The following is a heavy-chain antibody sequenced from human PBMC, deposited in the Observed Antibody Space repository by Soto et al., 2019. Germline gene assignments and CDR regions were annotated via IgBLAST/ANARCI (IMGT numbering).Heavy chain of an antibody. CDR1: GGTFSSYT. Sequence: QVQLVQSGAEVKKPGSSVKVSCKASGGTFSSYTISWVRQAPGQGLEWMGRIIPILGIANYAQKFQGRVTITADKSTSTACMELSSLRSEDTAVDYGASPRPDAVTTWFDYWGQGTLVTVSS. D-gene: IGHD4-17*01. CDR2: IIPILGIA. V-gene: IGHV1-69*02. J-gene: IGHJ4*02. CDR3: ASPRPDAVTTWFDY.